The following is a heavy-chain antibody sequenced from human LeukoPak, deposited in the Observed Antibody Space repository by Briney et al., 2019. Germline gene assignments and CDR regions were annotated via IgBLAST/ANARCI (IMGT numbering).Heavy chain of an antibody. Sequence: GGSLRLSCAASGFTLNNYSMNWVRQAPGKGLEWVSYISTSSSTRYYADSVKGRFTISRDNAMNSLYLQMNSLRAEDTAVYYCAKTRDPPTYYYFYMDVWGKGTTVTVSS. CDR1: GFTLNNYS. CDR2: ISTSSSTR. CDR3: AKTRDPPTYYYFYMDV. J-gene: IGHJ6*03. D-gene: IGHD1-1*01. V-gene: IGHV3-48*04.